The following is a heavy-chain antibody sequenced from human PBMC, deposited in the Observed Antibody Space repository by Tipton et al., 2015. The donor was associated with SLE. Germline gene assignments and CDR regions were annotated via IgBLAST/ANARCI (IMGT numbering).Heavy chain of an antibody. V-gene: IGHV4-34*01. CDR2: INHSRST. Sequence: LRLSCAVYGGSFSGYYWSWIRQPPGKGLEWIGEINHSRSTNYNPSLKSRVTISVDTSKNQFSLKLSSVTAADTAVYYCARGAPITMAPDAFDIWGQGTMVTVSS. D-gene: IGHD3-10*01. CDR3: ARGAPITMAPDAFDI. CDR1: GGSFSGYY. J-gene: IGHJ3*02.